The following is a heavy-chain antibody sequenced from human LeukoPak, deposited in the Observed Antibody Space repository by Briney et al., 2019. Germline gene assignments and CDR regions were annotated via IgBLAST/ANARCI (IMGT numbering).Heavy chain of an antibody. J-gene: IGHJ4*02. D-gene: IGHD3-22*01. V-gene: IGHV4-39*07. CDR1: GGSISSSSYY. CDR3: ARAAYDSSGYYYVRQLNHFDY. Sequence: SETLSLTCTVSGGSISSSSYYWGWIRQPPGKGLEWIGSIYYSGSTYYNPSLKSRATISVDTSKNQFSLKLSSVTAADTAVYYCARAAYDSSGYYYVRQLNHFDYWGQGTLVTVSS. CDR2: IYYSGST.